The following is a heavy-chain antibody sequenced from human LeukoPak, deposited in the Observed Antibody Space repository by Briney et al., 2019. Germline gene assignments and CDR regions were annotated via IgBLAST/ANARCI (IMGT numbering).Heavy chain of an antibody. CDR1: GGSFSGYY. CDR2: INHSGST. J-gene: IGHJ4*02. V-gene: IGHV4-34*01. CDR3: ARGRGYGSGSYAY. D-gene: IGHD3-10*01. Sequence: PSETLSLTCAVYGGSFSGYYWSWIRQLPGKGLEWIGEINHSGSTNYNPSLKSRVTISVDTSENQFSLKLSSVTAADTAVYYCARGRGYGSGSYAYWGQGTLVTVSS.